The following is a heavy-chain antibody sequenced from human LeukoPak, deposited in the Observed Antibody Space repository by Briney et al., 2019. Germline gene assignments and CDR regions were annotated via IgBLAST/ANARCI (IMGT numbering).Heavy chain of an antibody. CDR3: AKTDIVVVPAAIPSV. D-gene: IGHD2-2*02. CDR2: IRSSGSTI. CDR1: GFTFSGYS. V-gene: IGHV3-48*04. J-gene: IGHJ4*02. Sequence: GGSLRLSCTASGFTFSGYSMNWVRQAPGKGLEWISYIRSSGSTIYYADSMKGRFTISRDNAKNSLYLQMNSLRAEDTAVYYCAKTDIVVVPAAIPSVWGQGTLVTVSS.